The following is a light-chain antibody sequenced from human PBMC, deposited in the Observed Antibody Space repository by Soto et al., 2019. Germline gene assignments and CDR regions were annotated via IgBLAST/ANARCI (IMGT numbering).Light chain of an antibody. J-gene: IGKJ3*01. V-gene: IGKV3-15*01. CDR2: GAY. CDR1: QSVGSH. CDR3: QQYHNWPPFT. Sequence: EIVMTQSPATLSVSPGETATLSCRASQSVGSHLAWYQQQPGQAPRLLIYGAYYRATGIPARFSGSGSETDFTLTISSLQSEDFAVYYCQQYHNWPPFTFGPGTKVDV.